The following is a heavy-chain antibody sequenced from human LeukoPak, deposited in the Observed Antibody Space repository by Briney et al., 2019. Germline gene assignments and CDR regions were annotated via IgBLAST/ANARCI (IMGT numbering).Heavy chain of an antibody. D-gene: IGHD6-19*01. CDR2: INPNNGDT. V-gene: IGHV1-2*02. Sequence: ASVKVSCKASGYTFIDYSIHWVRQAPGQGLEWMGEINPNNGDTTYAQKFQGRVTMTRDTSISTAYVELRRLRSDDTAVYYCARGKLVAGNNFDYWGQGTLVTVSS. J-gene: IGHJ4*02. CDR3: ARGKLVAGNNFDY. CDR1: GYTFIDYS.